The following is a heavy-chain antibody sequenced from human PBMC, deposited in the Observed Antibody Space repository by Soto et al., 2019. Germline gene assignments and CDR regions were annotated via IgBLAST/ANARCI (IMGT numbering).Heavy chain of an antibody. J-gene: IGHJ5*02. CDR1: GFTFSSYG. CDR2: ISYDGSNK. V-gene: IGHV3-30*18. CDR3: AKDPLSGIAAAIGWFDP. D-gene: IGHD6-13*01. Sequence: QVQLVESGGGVVQPGRSLRLSCAASGFTFSSYGMHWVRQAPGKGLEWVAVISYDGSNKYYADSVKGRFTISRDNSKNPLYMQMNSLQAEATAVYYCAKDPLSGIAAAIGWFDPWGQGTLVTVSS.